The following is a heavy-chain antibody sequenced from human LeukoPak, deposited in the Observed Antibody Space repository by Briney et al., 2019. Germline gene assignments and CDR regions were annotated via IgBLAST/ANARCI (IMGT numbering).Heavy chain of an antibody. Sequence: SETLSLTCTVSGGSISSSSYFWGWIRQPPGKGLEWIGGIYYTGSTYYNPSLKSRVTISVDTSKNQFSLRLSSVTAADTAFYYCARHQRGGHNLDLLDYWGQGTLVTVSS. CDR2: IYYTGST. J-gene: IGHJ4*02. CDR3: ARHQRGGHNLDLLDY. D-gene: IGHD5-24*01. V-gene: IGHV4-39*01. CDR1: GGSISSSSYF.